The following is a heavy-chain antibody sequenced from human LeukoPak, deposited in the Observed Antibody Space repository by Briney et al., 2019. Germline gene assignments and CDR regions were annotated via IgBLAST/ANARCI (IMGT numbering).Heavy chain of an antibody. V-gene: IGHV3-15*01. CDR1: GFTFTNAW. D-gene: IGHD5/OR15-5a*01. J-gene: IGHJ4*02. Sequence: GGSLRLSCVVSGFTFTNAWMSWVRQAPGKGLEWVGRIKRTSDGGTTDYATPVKGRFTISRDDSKDTLYLHMNALKTEDTAVYYCTTDWDTVYDYYSNPSGWFFDYWGQGILVTVSS. CDR2: IKRTSDGGTT. CDR3: TTDWDTVYDYYSNPSGWFFDY.